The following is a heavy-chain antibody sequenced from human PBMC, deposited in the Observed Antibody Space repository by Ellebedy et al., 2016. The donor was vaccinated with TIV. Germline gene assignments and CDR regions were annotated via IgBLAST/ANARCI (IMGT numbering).Heavy chain of an antibody. J-gene: IGHJ4*02. V-gene: IGHV5-51*01. CDR2: IYPADSDT. CDR3: ARVTGSGSYFPPDY. D-gene: IGHD3-10*01. CDR1: GYRFTSHW. Sequence: GGPLRLSXKGSGYRFTSHWIGWVRQMPGKGLERVGTIYPADSDTTYSPSFQGQVTISADKSISTAYLQWSSLKASDTAMYYCARVTGSGSYFPPDYWGQGTLVTVSS.